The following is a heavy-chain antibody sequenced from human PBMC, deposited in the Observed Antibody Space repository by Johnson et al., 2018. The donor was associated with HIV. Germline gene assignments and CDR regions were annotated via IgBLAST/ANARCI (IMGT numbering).Heavy chain of an antibody. CDR3: ARVSHYQYYYDSSGYYCDAFDI. V-gene: IGHV3-30-3*01. J-gene: IGHJ3*02. CDR2: ISYDGSNK. CDR1: GFTVSSNY. Sequence: QVQLVESGGGLIQPGGSLRLSCAASGFTVSSNYMSWVRQAPGKGLEWVAVISYDGSNKYDSDSVDVKGRFTISRDNSKNTLYLQMNSLRAEDTAVYYCARVSHYQYYYDSSGYYCDAFDIWGQGTMVTVSS. D-gene: IGHD3-22*01.